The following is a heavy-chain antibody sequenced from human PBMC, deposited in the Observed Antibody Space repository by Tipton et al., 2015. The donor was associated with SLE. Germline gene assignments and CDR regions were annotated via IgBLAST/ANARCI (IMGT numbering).Heavy chain of an antibody. Sequence: SLRLSCAVSGFTVSRNYMSWVRQAPGKGLEWVSVIYSDDKTYYADSVKGRFTISRDNSKNTLYLQMNSLRTEGTAVYFCARDQLGNLDYWGQGTRVTVSA. D-gene: IGHD7-27*01. CDR2: IYSDDKT. J-gene: IGHJ4*02. CDR3: ARDQLGNLDY. CDR1: GFTVSRNY. V-gene: IGHV3-53*05.